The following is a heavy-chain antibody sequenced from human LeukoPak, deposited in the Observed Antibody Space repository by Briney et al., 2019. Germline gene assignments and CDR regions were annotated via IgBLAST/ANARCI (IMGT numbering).Heavy chain of an antibody. CDR3: AKASRYYGSGSPFDY. CDR1: GFTFSSYA. D-gene: IGHD3-10*01. CDR2: ISGSGGST. Sequence: GGSLRLSCAASGFTFSSYAMSWVRQAPGKGLEWVSAISGSGGSTYYADSVKGWFTISRDNSKNTLYLQMNSLRAEDTAVYYCAKASRYYGSGSPFDYWGQGTLVTVSS. V-gene: IGHV3-23*01. J-gene: IGHJ4*02.